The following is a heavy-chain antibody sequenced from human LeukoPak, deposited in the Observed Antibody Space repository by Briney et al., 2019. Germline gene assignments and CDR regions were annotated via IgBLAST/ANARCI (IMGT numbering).Heavy chain of an antibody. Sequence: GGSLRLSCAASGFTFSGYWMSWVRQAPGKGLEWVANIKQDGSEKYYVDSVKGRFTISRDNAKNSLYLQMNSLRAEDTAVYYCARVRGSQCMDVWGQGTTVTVSS. CDR3: ARVRGSQCMDV. CDR1: GFTFSGYW. V-gene: IGHV3-7*01. CDR2: IKQDGSEK. D-gene: IGHD2-15*01. J-gene: IGHJ6*02.